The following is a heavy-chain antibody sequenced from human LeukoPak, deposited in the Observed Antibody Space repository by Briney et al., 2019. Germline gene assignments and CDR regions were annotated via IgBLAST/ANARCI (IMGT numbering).Heavy chain of an antibody. Sequence: GGSLRLSCAASGFTFSSNGMHWVRQAPGKGLEWVAVMSYDGSNKYYADSVKGLFTISRDNSKNTLYLQMNSLRAEGTAVYYCAKDRSRSWSLDYWGQGTLVTVSS. D-gene: IGHD6-13*01. J-gene: IGHJ4*02. CDR3: AKDRSRSWSLDY. CDR2: MSYDGSNK. CDR1: GFTFSSNG. V-gene: IGHV3-30*18.